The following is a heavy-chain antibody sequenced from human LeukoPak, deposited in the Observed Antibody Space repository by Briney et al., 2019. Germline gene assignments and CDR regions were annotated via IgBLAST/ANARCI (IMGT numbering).Heavy chain of an antibody. CDR3: ARHRIVDYGGTNYYYYYMDV. V-gene: IGHV1-8*01. D-gene: IGHD4-23*01. CDR1: GYTFTSYD. J-gene: IGHJ6*03. CDR2: MNPNSGNT. Sequence: ASVKVSCKASGYTFTSYDINWVRQATGQGLEWMGWMNPNSGNTGYAQKFQGRVTMTRNTSISTAYMELSSLRSEDTAVYYCARHRIVDYGGTNYYYYYMDVWGKGTTVTVSS.